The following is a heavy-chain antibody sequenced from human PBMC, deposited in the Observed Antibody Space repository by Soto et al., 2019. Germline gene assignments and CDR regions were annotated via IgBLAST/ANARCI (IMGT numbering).Heavy chain of an antibody. D-gene: IGHD6-19*01. CDR2: IYYSGST. V-gene: IGHV4-61*01. CDR3: ARVRTDSSGWYGEDAFDI. J-gene: IGHJ3*02. Sequence: SETLSLTCTVSGGSVSSGSYYWSWIRQPPGKGLEWIGYIYYSGSTNYNPSLKSRVTISVDTSKNQFSLKLSSVTAADTAVYYCARVRTDSSGWYGEDAFDIWGQGTMVTVSS. CDR1: GGSVSSGSYY.